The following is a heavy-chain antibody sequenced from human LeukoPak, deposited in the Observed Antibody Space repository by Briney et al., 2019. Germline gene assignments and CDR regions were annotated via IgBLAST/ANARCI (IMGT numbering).Heavy chain of an antibody. CDR2: IKQDGSEK. V-gene: IGHV3-7*01. CDR1: GFTFSSYW. J-gene: IGHJ6*03. D-gene: IGHD1-26*01. Sequence: GGSLRLSCAASGFTFSSYWMSWVRQAPGKGLEWVANIKQDGSEKYYVDSVKGRFTISRDNAKNSLYLQMDSLGPEDTAVYYCARDPYSGNYGTYYYYYMDVWGKGTMVTISS. CDR3: ARDPYSGNYGTYYYYYMDV.